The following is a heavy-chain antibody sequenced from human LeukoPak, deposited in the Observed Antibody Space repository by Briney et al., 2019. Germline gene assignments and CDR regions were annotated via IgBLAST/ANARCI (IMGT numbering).Heavy chain of an antibody. J-gene: IGHJ5*02. Sequence: GGSLRLSCAASGFTFSDSDMSWVRQAPGKGLEWVSGISGSGDRTYNADSVKGRFTISRDNSKNTLYLQMNSLRAEDTAVYYCAKGNWNDDWGQGTPDTVSS. CDR3: AKGNWNDD. CDR1: GFTFSDSD. CDR2: ISGSGDRT. V-gene: IGHV3-23*01.